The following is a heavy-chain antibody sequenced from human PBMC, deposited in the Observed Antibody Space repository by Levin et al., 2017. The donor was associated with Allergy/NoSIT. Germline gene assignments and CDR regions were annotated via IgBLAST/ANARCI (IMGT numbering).Heavy chain of an antibody. CDR1: GGSISNDH. V-gene: IGHV4-59*01. CDR3: ATYERGVGGKGS. J-gene: IGHJ5*02. D-gene: IGHD6-19*01. Sequence: ASETLSLTCTVSGGSISNDHCSWIRQPPGKGLEWIGYNYDSGRTYYNPSLNSRVTMSVDTSKNQFSLKLNSVTTADTAVYYCATYERGVGGKGSWGQGTLVTVSS. CDR2: NYDSGRT.